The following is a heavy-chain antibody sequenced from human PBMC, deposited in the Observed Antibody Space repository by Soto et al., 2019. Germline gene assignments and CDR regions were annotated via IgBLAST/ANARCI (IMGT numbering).Heavy chain of an antibody. V-gene: IGHV3-15*01. Sequence: GGSLRLSCAASGFTFSNAWMSWVRQAPGKGLEWVGRIKSKTDGGTTDYAATVKGRFTISRDDSKNTLYLQMNSLKTEDTAVYYCTTGTRALHDFWSGPQNNHDAFDIWGQGTMVTVSS. D-gene: IGHD3-3*01. CDR1: GFTFSNAW. CDR2: IKSKTDGGTT. J-gene: IGHJ3*02. CDR3: TTGTRALHDFWSGPQNNHDAFDI.